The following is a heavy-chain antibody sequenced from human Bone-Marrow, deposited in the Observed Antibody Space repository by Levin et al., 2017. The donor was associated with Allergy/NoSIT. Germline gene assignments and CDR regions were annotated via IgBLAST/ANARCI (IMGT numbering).Heavy chain of an antibody. J-gene: IGHJ6*02. V-gene: IGHV3-11*01. CDR1: GFTFSDYY. Sequence: SCAASGFTFSDYYMNWIRQAPGKGLEWVSYISGSGNTIFYADSVRGRFTISRDNAKNSLYLEMNSLRGEDTAVYYCVSLSHYYALDVWGQGTMVTVSS. CDR2: ISGSGNTI. CDR3: VSLSHYYALDV.